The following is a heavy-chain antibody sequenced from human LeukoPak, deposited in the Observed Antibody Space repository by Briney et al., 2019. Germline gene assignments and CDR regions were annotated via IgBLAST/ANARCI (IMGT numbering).Heavy chain of an antibody. Sequence: PGGSLRLSCAASGFNFSIYGMHWVRQAPGTGVEWVTFVRYDQSATVYADSVQGRFAISRDNSKNTVYLQMNSLRVEDTALYFCVKDQGECPGSRCYLRFLEYWGQGTLVIVSS. V-gene: IGHV3-30*02. CDR3: VKDQGECPGSRCYLRFLEY. D-gene: IGHD3-3*01. J-gene: IGHJ4*02. CDR2: VRYDQSAT. CDR1: GFNFSIYG.